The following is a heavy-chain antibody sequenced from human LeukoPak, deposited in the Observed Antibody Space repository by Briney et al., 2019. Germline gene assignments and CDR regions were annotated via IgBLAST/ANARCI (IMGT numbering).Heavy chain of an antibody. J-gene: IGHJ4*02. D-gene: IGHD5-18*01. CDR3: ASWGYSYGYHFDY. V-gene: IGHV4-59*11. Sequence: SETLSLTCTVSGGSISSHYWSWIRQPPGKGLEWIGYIYYSGSTNYNPSFKSRVTISVDTSKNQFSLKLSSVTAADTAVYYCASWGYSYGYHFDYWGQGTLVTVSS. CDR1: GGSISSHY. CDR2: IYYSGST.